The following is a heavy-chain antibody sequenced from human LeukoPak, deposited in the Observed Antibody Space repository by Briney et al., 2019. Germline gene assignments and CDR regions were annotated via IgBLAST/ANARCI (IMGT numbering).Heavy chain of an antibody. D-gene: IGHD5-18*01. CDR3: ARAGGIQLWSFGY. V-gene: IGHV1-3*01. J-gene: IGHJ4*02. CDR2: INAGNGNT. Sequence: ASVKVSCKASGYTFTSYAMHWVRQAPGQRLEWMGWINAGNGNTKYSQKFQGRVTITRDTSASTAYMELSSLRSEDTAVYYCARAGGIQLWSFGYWGQGTLVTDSS. CDR1: GYTFTSYA.